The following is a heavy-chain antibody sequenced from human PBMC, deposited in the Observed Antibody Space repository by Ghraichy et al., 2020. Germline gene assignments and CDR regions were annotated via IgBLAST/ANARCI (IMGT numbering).Heavy chain of an antibody. CDR2: IRSDGNHR. CDR3: VKGGGDTSAMVT. CDR1: GFSFSKFG. Sequence: GGSLRLSCTSSGFSFSKFGMHWVRQAPGKGLEWVAFIRSDGNHRFYGDTVKGRFTISRDNSKDTVDLQMSDLRREDTALYYCVKGGGDTSAMVTWGQGTMVSVSS. J-gene: IGHJ4*02. D-gene: IGHD5-18*01. V-gene: IGHV3-30*02.